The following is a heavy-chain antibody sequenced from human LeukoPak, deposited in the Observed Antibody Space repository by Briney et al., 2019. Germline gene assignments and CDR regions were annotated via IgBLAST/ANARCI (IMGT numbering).Heavy chain of an antibody. CDR2: ISSSSSYI. CDR1: GFTFSSYS. CDR3: ARLYYDFWSGYYYYYYYYYMDV. J-gene: IGHJ6*03. D-gene: IGHD3-3*01. Sequence: GGSRRRSCAASGFTFSSYSMNCVRQAPWKGLEWVSSISSSSSYIYYADAVNGRFTISRDNAKNSLYLQMNSLRAEDTAVYYCARLYYDFWSGYYYYYYYYYMDVWGKGTTVTVYS. V-gene: IGHV3-21*01.